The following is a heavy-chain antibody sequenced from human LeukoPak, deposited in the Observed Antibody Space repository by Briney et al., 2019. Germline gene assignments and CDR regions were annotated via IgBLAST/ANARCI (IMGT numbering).Heavy chain of an antibody. CDR2: IRSGGDNI. D-gene: IGHD5-24*01. V-gene: IGHV3-48*01. J-gene: IGHJ3*02. CDR3: VRDAQFAFDI. Sequence: PGGSLRLSCATSGFTFSSDPMNWVRQAPGKGLEWVSHIRSGGDNIHYADSVRGRFTISRDNAKNSLYLQVNSLRVEDTAVYFCVRDAQFAFDIWGQGTMVTVSS. CDR1: GFTFSSDP.